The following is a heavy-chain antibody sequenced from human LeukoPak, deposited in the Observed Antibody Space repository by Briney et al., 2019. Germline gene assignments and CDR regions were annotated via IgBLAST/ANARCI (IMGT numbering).Heavy chain of an antibody. D-gene: IGHD6-19*01. V-gene: IGHV4-4*07. CDR3: ARSLYSSVDY. CDR1: GGSISSYY. CDR2: IYTSGST. Sequence: PSETLSLTCTVSGGSISSYYWSWIRQPAGKGLEWIWLIYTSGSTNYNPSLKSRVTMSVDTSKNKFSLKLSSVTAADTAVYYCARSLYSSVDYWGQGTLVTVSS. J-gene: IGHJ4*02.